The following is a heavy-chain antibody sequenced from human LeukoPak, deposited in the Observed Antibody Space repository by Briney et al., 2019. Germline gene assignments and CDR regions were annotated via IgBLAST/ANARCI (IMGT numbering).Heavy chain of an antibody. Sequence: GGSLRLSCAASGFTVSSNYMSWVRQAPGKGLEWVSVIYSGGSTYYADSVKGRFTISRHISQNTLYLQMNSLRAEDTAVYYCARLRLGSGWSLFDFWGQGTLVTVSS. D-gene: IGHD6-19*01. CDR2: IYSGGST. CDR3: ARLRLGSGWSLFDF. CDR1: GFTVSSNY. V-gene: IGHV3-53*04. J-gene: IGHJ4*02.